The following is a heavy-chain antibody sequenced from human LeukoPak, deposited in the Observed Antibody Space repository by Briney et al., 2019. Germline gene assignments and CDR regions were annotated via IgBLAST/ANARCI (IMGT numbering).Heavy chain of an antibody. CDR1: GFTFSSYG. CDR3: ARDRESGYDPIDY. CDR2: ISNSGGAT. J-gene: IGHJ4*02. D-gene: IGHD5-12*01. Sequence: LPGGSLRLSCAASGFTFSSYGMSWVGQAPGKGLEWVSAISNSGGATSYIDSGRVRFTISTDNTTNTLYLHMLRLRATDTSVCYCARDRESGYDPIDYWGQGTLVTVSS. V-gene: IGHV3-23*01.